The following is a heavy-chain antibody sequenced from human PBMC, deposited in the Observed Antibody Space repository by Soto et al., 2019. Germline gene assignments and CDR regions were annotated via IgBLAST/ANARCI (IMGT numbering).Heavy chain of an antibody. CDR3: TKANRYCSGANCFTFDY. D-gene: IGHD2-15*01. CDR1: GFTFSNYA. Sequence: EVQLLKSGGGLLQPGGSLRLSCTASGFTFSNYAMSWVRQAPGKGLEWVSTFSSGGGGTYYADSVKGRFTISRDNSKNTLSLQMNSLRAEDTAVYYCTKANRYCSGANCFTFDYWGLGTLVTVSS. CDR2: FSSGGGGT. V-gene: IGHV3-23*01. J-gene: IGHJ4*02.